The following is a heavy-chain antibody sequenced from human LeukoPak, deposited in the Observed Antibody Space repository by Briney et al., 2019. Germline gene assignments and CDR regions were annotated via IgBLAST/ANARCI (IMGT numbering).Heavy chain of an antibody. J-gene: IGHJ4*02. CDR2: VNSDGTIT. CDR3: ARRMETSGSFDY. CDR1: GFTFSTYW. Sequence: GGSLRLSCAASGFTFSTYWMHWVRQAPGKGLVWVSRVNSDGTITNYADSVKGRFTISRDNAKNTQYLQINSLRAEDTGVYYCARRMETSGSFDYWGQGTLVTVSS. V-gene: IGHV3-74*01. D-gene: IGHD6-19*01.